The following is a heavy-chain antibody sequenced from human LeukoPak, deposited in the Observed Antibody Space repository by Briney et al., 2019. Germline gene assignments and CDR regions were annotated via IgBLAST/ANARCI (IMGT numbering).Heavy chain of an antibody. CDR1: GYTFTGYY. CDR3: ARGGRFLEWLLTFDFPYFAY. D-gene: IGHD3-3*01. J-gene: IGHJ4*02. V-gene: IGHV1-2*02. CDR2: INPNSGGT. Sequence: ASVRVSCKPSGYTFTGYYMHWVRQAPGQGLEWMGWINPNSGGTNYAQKFQGRVTMTRDTSISTAYMELSRLRSDDTAVYYCARGGRFLEWLLTFDFPYFAYCGEPTLVT.